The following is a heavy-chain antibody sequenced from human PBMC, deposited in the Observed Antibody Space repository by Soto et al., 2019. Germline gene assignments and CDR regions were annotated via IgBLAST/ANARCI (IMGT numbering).Heavy chain of an antibody. CDR3: AREWSGNYYDSSGYYPDYYYGMDV. Sequence: VASVKVSCKASGYTFTSYGISWVRQAPGQGLEWMGWISAYNGNTNYAQKLQGRVTMTTDTSTSTAYMELRSLRSDDTAVYYCAREWSGNYYDSSGYYPDYYYGMDVWGQGTTVTVSS. CDR1: GYTFTSYG. J-gene: IGHJ6*02. D-gene: IGHD3-22*01. V-gene: IGHV1-18*01. CDR2: ISAYNGNT.